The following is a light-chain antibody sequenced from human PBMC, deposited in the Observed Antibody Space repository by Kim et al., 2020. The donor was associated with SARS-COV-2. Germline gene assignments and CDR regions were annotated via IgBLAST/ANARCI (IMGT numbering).Light chain of an antibody. CDR1: KDISTN. CDR2: GAS. Sequence: EIVMTQAPATLSVSPGERVTLSCRASKDISTNLAWYQQIPGQAPRLLIYGASTRATGIPARFSGSVSGTEFTLSISSLQSEDSAVYYCQQFNYWPPLTFGGGTKVDIK. V-gene: IGKV3-15*01. CDR3: QQFNYWPPLT. J-gene: IGKJ4*01.